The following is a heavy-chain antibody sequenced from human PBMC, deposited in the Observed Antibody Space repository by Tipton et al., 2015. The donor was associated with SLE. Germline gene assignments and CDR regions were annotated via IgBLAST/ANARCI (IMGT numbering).Heavy chain of an antibody. CDR3: ARPGGSGTKGYGAFDI. J-gene: IGHJ3*02. D-gene: IGHD3-10*01. Sequence: GLVKPSETLSLTCTVAGGSISSSVNCWAWIRQPPGKGLEWIGTIDYSGSTYYNPSLKSRVTISVDTSKNQFSLKLSSVTAADTAVYYCARPGGSGTKGYGAFDIWGQGTLVTVSS. CDR1: GGSISSSVNC. CDR2: IDYSGST. V-gene: IGHV4-39*01.